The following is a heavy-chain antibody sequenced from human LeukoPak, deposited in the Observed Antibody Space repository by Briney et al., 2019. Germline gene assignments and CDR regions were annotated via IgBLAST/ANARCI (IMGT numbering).Heavy chain of an antibody. V-gene: IGHV4-34*01. Sequence: PSETLSLTCAVYGGSFSGYYWSWIRQPPGKGLEWIGEINHSGSTNYNPSLKSRVTISVDTSKNQFSLKLSSVTAADTAVYYCARLRVLRYFDWFVVKPRYYYYYMDVWGKGTTVTISS. CDR3: ARLRVLRYFDWFVVKPRYYYYYMDV. J-gene: IGHJ6*03. CDR2: INHSGST. CDR1: GGSFSGYY. D-gene: IGHD3-9*01.